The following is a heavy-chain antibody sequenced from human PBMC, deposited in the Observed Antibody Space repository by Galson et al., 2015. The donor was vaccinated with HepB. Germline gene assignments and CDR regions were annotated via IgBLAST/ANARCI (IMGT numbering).Heavy chain of an antibody. J-gene: IGHJ4*02. CDR3: AKGRTYGDYGGLVYFDS. Sequence: SLRLSCAASGFTFRTYGMSWVRQAPGKGLEWVSAIIASGTGTYYANSVKGRFTISRDNSKNTLYLLMNSLRAEDTALYFCAKGRTYGDYGGLVYFDSWGQGTLVTVSS. V-gene: IGHV3-23*01. CDR2: IIASGTGT. D-gene: IGHD4-17*01. CDR1: GFTFRTYG.